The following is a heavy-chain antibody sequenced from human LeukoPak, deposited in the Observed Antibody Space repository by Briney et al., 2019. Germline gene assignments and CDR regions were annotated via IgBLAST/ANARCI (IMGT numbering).Heavy chain of an antibody. J-gene: IGHJ4*02. CDR3: ARVGYDSSGYSLFDY. V-gene: IGHV1-18*01. CDR1: GYTFTSYG. D-gene: IGHD3-22*01. CDR2: ISAYNGNT. Sequence: VASVKVSCKASGYTFTSYGISWVRQAPGQGLEWMGWISAYNGNTNYAQKLQGRVTMTTDTSTSTAYMELRSLRSDDTAVYYCARVGYDSSGYSLFDYWGQGTLVTVSS.